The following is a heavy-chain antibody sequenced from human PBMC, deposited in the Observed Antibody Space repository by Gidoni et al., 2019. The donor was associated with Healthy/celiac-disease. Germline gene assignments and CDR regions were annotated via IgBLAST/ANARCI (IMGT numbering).Heavy chain of an antibody. J-gene: IGHJ6*02. V-gene: IGHV1-69*09. CDR1: GGTFSSSA. D-gene: IGHD3-10*01. CDR2: VIPILGIA. Sequence: QVQLGQSGAEGKKPGSSVKVSCTASGGTFSSSALRWVRQAPGQGLEWMGRVIPILGIANYAQKFQGRVTITADKSTSTAYMELSSLRSEDTAVYYCARGYDGSGSYSHLPYYYYGMDVWGQGTTVTVSS. CDR3: ARGYDGSGSYSHLPYYYYGMDV.